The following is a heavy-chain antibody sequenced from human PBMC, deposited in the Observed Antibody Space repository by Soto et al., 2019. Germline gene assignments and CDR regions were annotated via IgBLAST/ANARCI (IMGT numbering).Heavy chain of an antibody. J-gene: IGHJ4*02. Sequence: QVQLVQSGAEVKKPGASVKVSCKASGYTFTSYGISWVRQAPGQGLEWMGWISAYNGNTNYAQKLQGRVTMTTDTXTIXAYMELRSLRSDDTAVYYCARDRRMDSSGPYYFDYWGQGTLVTVSS. CDR2: ISAYNGNT. V-gene: IGHV1-18*01. D-gene: IGHD6-19*01. CDR1: GYTFTSYG. CDR3: ARDRRMDSSGPYYFDY.